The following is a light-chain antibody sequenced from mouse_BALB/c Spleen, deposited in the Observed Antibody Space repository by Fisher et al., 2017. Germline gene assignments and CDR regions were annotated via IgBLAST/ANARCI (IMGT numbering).Light chain of an antibody. CDR2: DTS. CDR3: QQWSSYPLT. J-gene: IGKJ5*01. Sequence: IVLTQSPAIMSASLGERVTMTCTASSSVSYMHWYQQKSGTSPKRWIYDTSKLASGVPVRFSGSGSGTSYSLTISRMEAEDAATYYCQQWSSYPLTFGAGTKLELK. V-gene: IGKV4-59*01. CDR1: SSVSY.